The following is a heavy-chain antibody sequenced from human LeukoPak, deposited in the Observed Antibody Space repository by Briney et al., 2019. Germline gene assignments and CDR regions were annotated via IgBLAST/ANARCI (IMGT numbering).Heavy chain of an antibody. CDR1: GFTFSTYG. CDR3: GRDRRWLQLQDY. J-gene: IGHJ4*02. V-gene: IGHV3-30*02. D-gene: IGHD5-24*01. CDR2: IRYDGGNK. Sequence: GGSLRLSCAASGFTFSTYGIHWVRQAPGKWLEWVAFIRYDGGNKYYADSVKGRFTISRDNSKNTLYLQMNSLRAEDTAVYYCGRDRRWLQLQDYWGQGTLVTVSS.